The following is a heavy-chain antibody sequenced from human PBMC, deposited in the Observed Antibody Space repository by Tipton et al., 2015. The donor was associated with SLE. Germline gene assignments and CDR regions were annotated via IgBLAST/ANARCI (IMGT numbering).Heavy chain of an antibody. Sequence: QLVQSGAEVKKPGASVKVSCKASGYTFTGYGISWVRQAPGQGLEWMGWISAYNGNTSYAQKLQGRVTMTTDTSTSTAYMELRSLRSDDTAVYYCARGELSGILTGISFDYWGQGTLVTVSS. V-gene: IGHV1-18*01. CDR1: GYTFTGYG. J-gene: IGHJ4*02. CDR3: ARGELSGILTGISFDY. CDR2: ISAYNGNT. D-gene: IGHD3-9*01.